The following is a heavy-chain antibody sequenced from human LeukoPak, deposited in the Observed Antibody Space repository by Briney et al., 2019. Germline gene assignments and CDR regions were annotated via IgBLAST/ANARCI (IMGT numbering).Heavy chain of an antibody. CDR2: INHSGST. D-gene: IGHD3-10*01. CDR1: GGSFSGYY. CDR3: ASVRSYGSGSYPY. Sequence: SETLSLTCAVYGGSFSGYYWSWIRQPPGKGLEWIGGINHSGSTNYNPSLKSRVTISVDTSKNQFSLKLSSVTAADTAVYYCASVRSYGSGSYPYWGQGTLVTVSS. V-gene: IGHV4-34*01. J-gene: IGHJ4*02.